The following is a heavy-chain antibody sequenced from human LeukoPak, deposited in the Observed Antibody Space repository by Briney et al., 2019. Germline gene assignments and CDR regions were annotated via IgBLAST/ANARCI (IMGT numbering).Heavy chain of an antibody. CDR2: IKSKTDGGTT. CDR1: GFTFSNAW. D-gene: IGHD3-10*01. Sequence: KPGGSLRLSCAASGFTFSNAWMTWVRQAPGKGLEWVGRIKSKTDGGTTDYAAPMKGRFTISRDDSQNTLYLQMNSLKTEDTAVYYCTTDLGITMVRGVIGDAFDIWGQGTMVTVSS. CDR3: TTDLGITMVRGVIGDAFDI. J-gene: IGHJ3*02. V-gene: IGHV3-15*01.